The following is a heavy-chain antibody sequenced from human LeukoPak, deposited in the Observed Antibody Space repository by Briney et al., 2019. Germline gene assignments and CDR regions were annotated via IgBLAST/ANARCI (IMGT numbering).Heavy chain of an antibody. CDR2: IYYSGST. J-gene: IGHJ5*02. Sequence: SETLSLTCTVAGGSISSYYWSWIRQPPGKGLEWIGYIYYSGSTNYNPSLKSRVSISLYTSKNQFSLRLSSVTAADTAVYYCATWIRGNSYGYDHWGQGTLVTVSS. CDR3: ATWIRGNSYGYDH. D-gene: IGHD5-18*01. CDR1: GGSISSYY. V-gene: IGHV4-59*01.